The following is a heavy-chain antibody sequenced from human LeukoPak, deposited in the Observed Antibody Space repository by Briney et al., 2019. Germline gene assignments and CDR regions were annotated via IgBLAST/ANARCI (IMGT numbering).Heavy chain of an antibody. Sequence: SETLSLTCAVYGGSFSGYYWSWIRQPPGKGLEWIGEINHSGSTNYNPSLKSRVTISVGTSKNQFSLKLSSVTAADTAVYYCARGTTVTTPYYFDYWGQGTLVTVSS. CDR2: INHSGST. CDR1: GGSFSGYY. J-gene: IGHJ4*02. CDR3: ARGTTVTTPYYFDY. D-gene: IGHD4-17*01. V-gene: IGHV4-34*01.